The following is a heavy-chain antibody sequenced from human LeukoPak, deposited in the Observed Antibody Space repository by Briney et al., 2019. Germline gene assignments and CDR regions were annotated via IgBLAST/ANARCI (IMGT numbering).Heavy chain of an antibody. D-gene: IGHD5-18*01. J-gene: IGHJ3*02. CDR2: INPNSGGT. V-gene: IGHV1-2*02. Sequence: ASVKVSCKASGYTITGYYMHWVRQAPGQGLESMGWINPNSGGTNYAQKFQGRVTMTRDTSISTAYMELSRLRSDDTAVYYCARESSPGTAIADAFDIWGQGTMVTVSS. CDR3: ARESSPGTAIADAFDI. CDR1: GYTITGYY.